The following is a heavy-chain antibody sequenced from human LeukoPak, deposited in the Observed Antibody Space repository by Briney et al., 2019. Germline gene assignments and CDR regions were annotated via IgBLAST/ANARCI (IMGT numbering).Heavy chain of an antibody. D-gene: IGHD2-2*01. CDR2: ISSSSSYI. CDR3: ARVPDRGYCSSTSCYYMDV. Sequence: GGSLRLSCAASGFTFSSYSMTWVRQAPGKGLEWVSSISSSSSYIYYADSVKGRFTISRDNAKNSLYLQMNSLRAEDTAVYYCARVPDRGYCSSTSCYYMDVWGKGTTVTVSS. J-gene: IGHJ6*03. CDR1: GFTFSSYS. V-gene: IGHV3-21*01.